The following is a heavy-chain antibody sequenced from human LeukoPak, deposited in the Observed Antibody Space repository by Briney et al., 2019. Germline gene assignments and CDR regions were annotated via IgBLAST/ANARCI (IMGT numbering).Heavy chain of an antibody. CDR2: IKSEMGGVTT. CDR1: GFNFSNAW. V-gene: IGHV3-15*01. CDR3: TTGHLDYYFDS. J-gene: IGHJ4*02. Sequence: GGSLRLSCAASGFNFSNAWLNWVRQAQGKGLQWVGHIKSEMGGVTTDYAAPVNGRFTISADNSKNTLYLTMSRLKTEDTAVYYCTTGHLDYYFDSWGQGTLVTVSS.